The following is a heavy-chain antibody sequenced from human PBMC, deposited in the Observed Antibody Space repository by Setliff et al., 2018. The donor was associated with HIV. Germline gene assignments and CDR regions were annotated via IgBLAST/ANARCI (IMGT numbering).Heavy chain of an antibody. J-gene: IGHJ5*01. CDR1: SGSISGGVHY. D-gene: IGHD2-2*01. CDR3: ARGAYRFDS. CDR2: IHYSGST. Sequence: PSETLSLTCTVSSGSISGGVHYWSWIRQHPGKGLAWIGYIHYSGSTYYNPSLKSQVTISVDTSKNRLSLKLSSVTAADAAVYYCARGAYRFDSWGQGNLVTVSS. V-gene: IGHV4-31*01.